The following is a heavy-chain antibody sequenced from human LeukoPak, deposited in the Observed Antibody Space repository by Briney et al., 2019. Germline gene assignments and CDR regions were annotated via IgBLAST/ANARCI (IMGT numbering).Heavy chain of an antibody. CDR3: ARESPACGEDCYFDY. V-gene: IGHV3-30-3*01. CDR2: ISYDGTNK. CDR1: GFTFGSYA. J-gene: IGHJ4*02. Sequence: GGSLRLSCAASGFTFGSYAMHCVRQAPGRGLEWVAGISYDGTNKYYADSVKGRFTISRDNSKNTLYLQMNSLRTDDTAVYYCARESPACGEDCYFDYWGQGTLVTVSS. D-gene: IGHD2-21*02.